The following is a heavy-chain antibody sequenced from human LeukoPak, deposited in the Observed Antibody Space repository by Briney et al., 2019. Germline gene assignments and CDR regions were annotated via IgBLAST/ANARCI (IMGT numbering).Heavy chain of an antibody. CDR2: IKSRADGGTT. Sequence: GGSLRLSCAASGFTFINAWMSWVRQAPGKGLEWVGRIKSRADGGTTDYAAPVKGRFSISRDDSKNTLYLQMNSLKTGDTALYYCTTERYYALAYWGQGTLVTVSS. CDR1: GFTFINAW. V-gene: IGHV3-15*01. D-gene: IGHD2-2*01. CDR3: TTERYYALAY. J-gene: IGHJ4*02.